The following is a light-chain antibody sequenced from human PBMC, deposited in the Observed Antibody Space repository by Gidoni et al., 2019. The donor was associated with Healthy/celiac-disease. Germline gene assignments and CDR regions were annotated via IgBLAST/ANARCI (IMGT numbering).Light chain of an antibody. V-gene: IGKV3-11*01. CDR1: QSVSSY. J-gene: IGKJ4*01. CDR3: QQRSNWPLT. Sequence: IVLQQSPATLSLSPGERATLSCRSSQSVSSYLACYQQKPGQAPRLLIYDASNRATGIPARFSGSGAGTDFTLTISSLEPEDFAVYYCQQRSNWPLTFGGGTKERSN. CDR2: DAS.